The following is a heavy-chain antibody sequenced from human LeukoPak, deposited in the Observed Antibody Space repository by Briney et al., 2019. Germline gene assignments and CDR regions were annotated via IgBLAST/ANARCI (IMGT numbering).Heavy chain of an antibody. CDR3: ARVVARPDYYYYMDV. J-gene: IGHJ6*03. D-gene: IGHD6-6*01. CDR2: IYYSGST. V-gene: IGHV4-39*07. Sequence: PSETLSLTCTVSGGSISSSSYYWGWIRQPPGKGLEWGGSIYYSGSTYYNPSLKSQVTIYVDTSKNQFSLKLSSVTAADTAVYYCARVVARPDYYYYMDVWGKGTTVTVSS. CDR1: GGSISSSSYY.